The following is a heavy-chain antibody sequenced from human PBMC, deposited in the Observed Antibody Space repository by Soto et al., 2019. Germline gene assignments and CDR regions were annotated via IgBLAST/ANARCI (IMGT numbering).Heavy chain of an antibody. J-gene: IGHJ6*02. D-gene: IGHD6-19*01. CDR1: GYTFTSYG. CDR2: ISAYNGNT. Sequence: ASVKVSCKASGYTFTSYGISWVRQAPGQGLEWMGWISAYNGNTNYAQKLQGRVTMTTDTSTSTAYMELRSLRSDDTAVYYYARDRPLAVAGTNYYYYGMDVWGQGTTVTVSS. V-gene: IGHV1-18*01. CDR3: ARDRPLAVAGTNYYYYGMDV.